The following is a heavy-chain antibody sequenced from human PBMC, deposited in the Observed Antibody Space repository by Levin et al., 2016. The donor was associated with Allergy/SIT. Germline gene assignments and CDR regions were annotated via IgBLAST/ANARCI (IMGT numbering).Heavy chain of an antibody. CDR2: INWNGGST. Sequence: WIRQPPGKGLEWVSGINWNGGSTGYADSVKGRFTISRDNAKNSLYLQMNSLRDEDTAVYYCARGLDSSSWYYFDYWGQGTLVTVSS. J-gene: IGHJ4*02. CDR3: ARGLDSSSWYYFDY. D-gene: IGHD6-13*01. V-gene: IGHV3-20*03.